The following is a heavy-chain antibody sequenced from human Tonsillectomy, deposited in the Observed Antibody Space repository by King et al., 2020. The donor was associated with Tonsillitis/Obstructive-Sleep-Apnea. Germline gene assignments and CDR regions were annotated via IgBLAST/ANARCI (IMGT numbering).Heavy chain of an antibody. CDR2: INQDGSEK. J-gene: IGHJ4*02. V-gene: IGHV3-7*03. D-gene: IGHD3-10*01. Sequence: EVQLVESGGGLVQPGGSLRLSCAASGFTFSSSWMSWVRQAPGKGLEWVANINQDGSEKYYVDSVKGRFTISRDNAKNSLYLQMNSLRAEDTAVYYCARGRGADYWGQGTLVTVSS. CDR3: ARGRGADY. CDR1: GFTFSSSW.